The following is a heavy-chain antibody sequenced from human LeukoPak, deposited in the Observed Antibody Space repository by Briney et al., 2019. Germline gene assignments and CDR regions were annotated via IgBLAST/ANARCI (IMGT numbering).Heavy chain of an antibody. CDR3: AANYYDSSGYYPNWFDP. CDR1: GGSISSYY. D-gene: IGHD3-22*01. V-gene: IGHV4-4*09. Sequence: SETLSLTCTVSGGSISSYYWSWIRQPPGKGLEWIGYIYTSGSTNYNPSLKSRVTISVGTSKNQFSLKLSSVTAADTAVYYCAANYYDSSGYYPNWFDPWGQGTLVTVSS. CDR2: IYTSGST. J-gene: IGHJ5*02.